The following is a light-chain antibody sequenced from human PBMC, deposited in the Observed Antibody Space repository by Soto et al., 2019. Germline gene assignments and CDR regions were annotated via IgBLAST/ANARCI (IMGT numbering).Light chain of an antibody. CDR1: QSVDIS. Sequence: EIVLTQSPATLSVSPGERVILSCRASQSVDISLAWYQQKPGQAPRLLIYGASTRATDMPGTFSGRGSGTEFTLTITSLRPEDFGFYYCQQYRSWPRTFGQGTKVEIK. CDR2: GAS. V-gene: IGKV3-15*01. J-gene: IGKJ1*01. CDR3: QQYRSWPRT.